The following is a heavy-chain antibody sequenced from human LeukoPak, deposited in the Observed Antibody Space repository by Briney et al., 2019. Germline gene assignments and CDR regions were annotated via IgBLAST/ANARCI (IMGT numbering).Heavy chain of an antibody. CDR3: ARDNHGSGSQQPYYYYYGMDV. Sequence: GASVKVSCKASGYTFTSYGISWVRQAPGQGLEWMGWISAYDGNTDYAQKLQGRVTMTTDTSTSTAYMELRSLRSDDTAVYYCARDNHGSGSQQPYYYYYGMDVWGQGTTVTVSS. V-gene: IGHV1-18*01. CDR1: GYTFTSYG. D-gene: IGHD3-10*01. J-gene: IGHJ6*02. CDR2: ISAYDGNT.